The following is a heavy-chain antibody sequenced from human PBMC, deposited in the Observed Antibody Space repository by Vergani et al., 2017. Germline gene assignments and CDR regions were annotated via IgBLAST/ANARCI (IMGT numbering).Heavy chain of an antibody. CDR1: GYSFTSYW. CDR2: IYPGDSDT. CDR3: ARLQYCSSTSCYTDYYYGMDV. V-gene: IGHV5-51*03. Sequence: EVQLVQSGAEVKKPGESLKISCKGSGYSFTSYWIGWVRQMPGKGLEWMGIIYPGDSDTRYSPSFQGQVTISADKSISTAYLQWSSLKASDTAMYYCARLQYCSSTSCYTDYYYGMDVWGQGTLVTVSS. J-gene: IGHJ6*02. D-gene: IGHD2-2*02.